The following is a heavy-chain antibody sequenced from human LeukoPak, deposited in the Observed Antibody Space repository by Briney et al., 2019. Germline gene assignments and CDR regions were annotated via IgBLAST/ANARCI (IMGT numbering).Heavy chain of an antibody. J-gene: IGHJ4*02. Sequence: GGTLRLSCAVSGFTFSSYGMSWVRQAPGKGLEWVSAISGSGGSTYYADSVKGRFTISRDNAKNTLYLQMNSLRAEDTAVYYCAKKPSGYYFDYWGQGTLVTVPS. CDR1: GFTFSSYG. V-gene: IGHV3-23*01. CDR2: ISGSGGST. D-gene: IGHD3-22*01. CDR3: AKKPSGYYFDY.